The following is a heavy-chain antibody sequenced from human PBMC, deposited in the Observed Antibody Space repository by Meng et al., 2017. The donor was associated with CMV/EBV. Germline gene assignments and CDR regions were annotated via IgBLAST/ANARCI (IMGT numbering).Heavy chain of an antibody. J-gene: IGHJ5*02. D-gene: IGHD2-2*01. Sequence: GSLRLSCAVYGGSFSGYYWSWIRQPPGKGLEWIGEINHSGSTNYNPSLKSRVTISVDTSKNQFSLKLSSVTAADTAVYYCARELGYCSSTSCLNWCDPWGQGTLVTVSS. CDR3: ARELGYCSSTSCLNWCDP. CDR1: GGSFSGYY. CDR2: INHSGST. V-gene: IGHV4-34*01.